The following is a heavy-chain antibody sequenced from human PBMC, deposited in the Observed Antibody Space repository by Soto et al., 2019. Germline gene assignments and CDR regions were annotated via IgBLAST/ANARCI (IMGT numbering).Heavy chain of an antibody. J-gene: IGHJ6*02. D-gene: IGHD1-26*01. Sequence: QVQLVQSGAEVKKPGASVKVSCKASGYTFTSYYMHWVRQAPGQGLEWMGLINPSGGSTSYAQKFQGRVTMTRDTSTSTVYMELSSLRSEDTAVYYCARDGAELLPGMDVWGQGTTVTVSS. CDR3: ARDGAELLPGMDV. V-gene: IGHV1-46*01. CDR2: INPSGGST. CDR1: GYTFTSYY.